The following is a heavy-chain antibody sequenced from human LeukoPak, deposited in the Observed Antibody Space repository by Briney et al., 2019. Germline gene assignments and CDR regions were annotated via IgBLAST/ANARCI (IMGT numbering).Heavy chain of an antibody. V-gene: IGHV3-48*03. Sequence: GGSLRLSCAASGFTFSSYEMNWVRQAPGKGLEWVSYITSSSSTIYYADSVRGRFTISRDNAKNSLYLQMNSLRAEDTAVYYCAGPMDPNPPDYWGQGTLVTVSS. J-gene: IGHJ4*02. CDR1: GFTFSSYE. CDR3: AGPMDPNPPDY. CDR2: ITSSSSTI. D-gene: IGHD1-14*01.